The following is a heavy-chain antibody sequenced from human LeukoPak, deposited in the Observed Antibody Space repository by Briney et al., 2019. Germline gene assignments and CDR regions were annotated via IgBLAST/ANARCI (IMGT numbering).Heavy chain of an antibody. J-gene: IGHJ2*01. CDR3: ARDYSNYAAKTGAHWYFDL. V-gene: IGHV1-2*06. CDR2: INPNSGGT. D-gene: IGHD4-11*01. Sequence: ASVKVSCKASGYAFTGYYMHWVRQAPGQGLEWMGRINPNSGGTNYAQKLQGRVTMTTDTSTSTAYMELRSLRSDDTAVYYCARDYSNYAAKTGAHWYFDLWGRGTLVTVSS. CDR1: GYAFTGYY.